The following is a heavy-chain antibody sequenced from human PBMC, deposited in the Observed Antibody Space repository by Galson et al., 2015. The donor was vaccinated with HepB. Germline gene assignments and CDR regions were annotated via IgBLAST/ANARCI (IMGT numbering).Heavy chain of an antibody. D-gene: IGHD6-6*01. CDR3: ASSIAARRGLYYYYGMDV. CDR1: GFTFSSYS. V-gene: IGHV3-21*01. Sequence: SLRLSCAASGFTFSSYSMNWVRQAPGKGLEWVSSISSSSSYIYYADSVKGRFTISRDNAKNSLYLQMNSLRAEDTAVYYCASSIAARRGLYYYYGMDVWGQGTTVTVSS. CDR2: ISSSSSYI. J-gene: IGHJ6*02.